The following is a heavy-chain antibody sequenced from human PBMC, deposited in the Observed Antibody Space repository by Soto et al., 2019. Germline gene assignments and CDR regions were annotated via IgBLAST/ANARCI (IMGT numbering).Heavy chain of an antibody. CDR1: GFTLGNYW. CDR3: ARDVGGILDY. Sequence: VGFLRLSCTASGFTLGNYWMAWVRQAPGKGLEWVANARQDGVDKGHADSVRDRFTIIRENARNSVFLQMNSLRAEDTAVYFCARDVGGILDYWGQGTLVTVSS. J-gene: IGHJ4*02. V-gene: IGHV3-7*03. CDR2: ARQDGVDK.